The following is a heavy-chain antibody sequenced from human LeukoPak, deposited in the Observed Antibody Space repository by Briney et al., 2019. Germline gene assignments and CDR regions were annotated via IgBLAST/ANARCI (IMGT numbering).Heavy chain of an antibody. J-gene: IGHJ5*02. CDR2: VNPNSGGT. V-gene: IGHV1-2*06. Sequence: ASVKVSCKASGYTFTGYYMHWVRQAPGQGLEWMGRVNPNSGGTNYAQKFQGRVTITADESTSTAYMELSSLRSEDTAVYYCARDLGWFDPWGQGTLVTVSS. CDR3: ARDLGWFDP. CDR1: GYTFTGYY.